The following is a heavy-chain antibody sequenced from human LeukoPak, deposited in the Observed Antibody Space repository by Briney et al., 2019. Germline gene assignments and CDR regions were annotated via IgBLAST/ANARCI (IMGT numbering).Heavy chain of an antibody. D-gene: IGHD3-10*01. V-gene: IGHV3-30*18. CDR3: AKGDRLAVRAPMDV. Sequence: GGSLRLSCAASGFTFEDYGMHWVRQAPGKGPEWVAVISFDGSHKYHADSVKGRFTISRDNSKNTLYMQMNSLRAEDTAVYYCAKGDRLAVRAPMDVWGQGTMVTVSS. CDR2: ISFDGSHK. J-gene: IGHJ6*02. CDR1: GFTFEDYG.